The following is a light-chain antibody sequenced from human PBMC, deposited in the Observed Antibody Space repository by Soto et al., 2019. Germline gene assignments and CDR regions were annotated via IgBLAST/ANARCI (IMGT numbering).Light chain of an antibody. CDR3: ISYTGTSTQV. V-gene: IGLV2-14*03. Sequence: QSALTQPASVSGSPGQSITISCTGSSSDVGHYDYVSWFQQHPGRAPTLLIYDVTYRPSGVSNRFSGAKSGSTASLTISGLRTEDEANYYCISYTGTSTQVFGTGTKLTVL. CDR1: SSDVGHYDY. J-gene: IGLJ1*01. CDR2: DVT.